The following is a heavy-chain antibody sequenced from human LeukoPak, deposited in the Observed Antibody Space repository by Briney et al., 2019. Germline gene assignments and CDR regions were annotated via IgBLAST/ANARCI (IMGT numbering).Heavy chain of an antibody. CDR1: GYTFTSFD. V-gene: IGHV1-8*01. Sequence: ASVKVSCKASGYTFTSFDIHWVRQVTGQGLEWMGWMNPNSGNTGYAQKFQGRLTMTRSTSISTAYMEMSSLRSEDTAVYYCARAPFPPGDNYWGQGTLVTVSS. D-gene: IGHD2/OR15-2a*01. CDR2: MNPNSGNT. J-gene: IGHJ4*02. CDR3: ARAPFPPGDNY.